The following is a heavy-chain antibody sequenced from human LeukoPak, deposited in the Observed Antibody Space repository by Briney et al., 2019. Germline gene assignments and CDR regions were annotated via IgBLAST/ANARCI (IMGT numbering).Heavy chain of an antibody. CDR1: GGSISSSSYY. CDR3: ARDPWAAYYDSSGYPDY. J-gene: IGHJ4*02. Sequence: SETLSLTCTVSGGSISSSSYYWGWIRQPPGKGLEWIGSIYYSGSTYYNPSLKSRVTISVDTSKNQFSLKLSSVTAADTAVYYCARDPWAAYYDSSGYPDYWGQGTLVTVSS. CDR2: IYYSGST. V-gene: IGHV4-39*07. D-gene: IGHD3-22*01.